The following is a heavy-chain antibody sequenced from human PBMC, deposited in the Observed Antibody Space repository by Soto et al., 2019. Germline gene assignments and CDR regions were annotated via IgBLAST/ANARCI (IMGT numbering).Heavy chain of an antibody. CDR3: ASGSSYYDSSGYYYYFDY. V-gene: IGHV1-46*01. J-gene: IGHJ4*02. CDR2: INPSGGST. CDR1: GYTFTSYY. Sequence: GASVKVSCKASGYTFTSYYMHWVRQAPGQGLEWMGIINPSGGSTSYAQKFQGRVTMTRDTSTSTVYMELSSLRSEDTAVYYCASGSSYYDSSGYYYYFDYWGQGTLVTVSS. D-gene: IGHD3-22*01.